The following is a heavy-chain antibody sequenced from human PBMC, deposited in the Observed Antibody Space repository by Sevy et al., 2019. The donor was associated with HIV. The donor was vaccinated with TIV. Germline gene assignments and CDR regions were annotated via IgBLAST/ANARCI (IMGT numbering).Heavy chain of an antibody. CDR2: ISYDGSEK. V-gene: IGHV3-30*03. CDR3: ARMFRSYGMDV. J-gene: IGHJ6*02. D-gene: IGHD3-10*01. CDR1: GFTFNSYG. Sequence: GGSLRLSCEASGFTFNSYGMHWVRQAPGKGLEWVAVISYDGSEKYYADSVKGRFTISREKSKNMVYVQMNSLRVEDTAVYYCARMFRSYGMDVWGQGTTVTVSS.